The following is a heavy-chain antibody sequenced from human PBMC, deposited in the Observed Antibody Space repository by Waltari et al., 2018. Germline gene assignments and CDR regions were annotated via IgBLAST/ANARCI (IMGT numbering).Heavy chain of an antibody. V-gene: IGHV4-59*01. CDR1: AGSISGYF. J-gene: IGHJ4*02. D-gene: IGHD1-26*01. CDR2: IYSSGST. Sequence: QVQLQESGPGLVKPSETLSLTCSVSAGSISGYFWSWIRQPPGKGLEWIGYIYSSGSTNFNPSLKSRVTISVDTSKNHFSLKMRSVTAADTAVYYCARVVGATGVYYFDYWGQGTLITVS. CDR3: ARVVGATGVYYFDY.